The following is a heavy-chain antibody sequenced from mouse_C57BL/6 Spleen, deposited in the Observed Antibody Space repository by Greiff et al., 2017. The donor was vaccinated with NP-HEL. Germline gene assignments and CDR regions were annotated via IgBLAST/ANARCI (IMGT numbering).Heavy chain of an antibody. J-gene: IGHJ4*01. CDR1: GFNIKDYY. D-gene: IGHD1-1*01. CDR2: IDPEDGET. Sequence: VQLQQSGAELVKPGASVKLSCTASGFNIKDYYMHWVKQRTEQGLAWIGRIDPEDGETKYAPKFQGKATITADTSSNTAYLQLSSLTSEDTAVYYCALSHYGSSTDYYAMDYWGQGTSVTVSS. CDR3: ALSHYGSSTDYYAMDY. V-gene: IGHV14-2*01.